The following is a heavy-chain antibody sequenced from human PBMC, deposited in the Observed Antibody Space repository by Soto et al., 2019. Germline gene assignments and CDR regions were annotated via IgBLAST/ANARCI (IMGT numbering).Heavy chain of an antibody. J-gene: IGHJ4*02. CDR1: GGSLSSGDYY. Sequence: SETLSLTCTVSGGSLSSGDYYWGWIRQPPGKGLEWIGYIYYSGSTYYNPSLKSRVTISVDTSKNQFSLKLSSVTAADTAVYYCATMGTPVTGLYYFDYWGQGTLVTVSS. D-gene: IGHD4-17*01. CDR2: IYYSGST. CDR3: ATMGTPVTGLYYFDY. V-gene: IGHV4-30-4*01.